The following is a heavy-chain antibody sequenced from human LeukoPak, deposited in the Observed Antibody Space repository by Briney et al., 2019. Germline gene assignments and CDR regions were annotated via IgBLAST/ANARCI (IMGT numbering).Heavy chain of an antibody. J-gene: IGHJ6*03. D-gene: IGHD1-26*01. V-gene: IGHV4-39*07. CDR3: ARGELYYYYYMDV. CDR1: GGSISSSTDY. Sequence: SETLSLTCTVSGGSISSSTDYSGWIRQPPGEWLEWLWSIYYSGSTYYNPSLKSRVTISVDTSKNQFSLKLSSVTAADTAVYYCARGELYYYYYMDVWGKGTTVTVSS. CDR2: IYYSGST.